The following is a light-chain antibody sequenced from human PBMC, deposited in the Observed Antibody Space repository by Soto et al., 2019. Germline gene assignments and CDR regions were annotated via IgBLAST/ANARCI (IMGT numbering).Light chain of an antibody. J-gene: IGKJ4*01. CDR3: QQAATFPLT. Sequence: DIPMTQSPSSVSASVGDRVIITCRASQAFGTLLAWYQQKRGKAPKLLIYGISTLQGGVPSRFSGSESGADFTLTISSVQPEDSATYYCQQAATFPLTFGVGTDVEI. CDR2: GIS. V-gene: IGKV1-12*01. CDR1: QAFGTL.